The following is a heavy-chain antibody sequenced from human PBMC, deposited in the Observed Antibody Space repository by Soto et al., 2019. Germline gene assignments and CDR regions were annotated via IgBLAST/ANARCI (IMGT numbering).Heavy chain of an antibody. CDR1: GYTFTTYS. Sequence: ASVKVSCKASGYTFTTYSIHWVRPAPGQRLEWMGWINAGNGNTKYSQKFQGRVTITRDTSASTVYMELSSLRSEDTAVYYCARGLNGYLHYFDYWGQGTLVTVSS. D-gene: IGHD5-18*01. CDR2: INAGNGNT. CDR3: ARGLNGYLHYFDY. J-gene: IGHJ4*02. V-gene: IGHV1-3*01.